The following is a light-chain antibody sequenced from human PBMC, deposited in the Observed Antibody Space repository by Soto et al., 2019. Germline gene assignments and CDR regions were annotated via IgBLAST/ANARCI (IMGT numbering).Light chain of an antibody. V-gene: IGKV3-20*01. CDR2: GAS. CDR3: QQYGSSGT. Sequence: EIVLTASPGTLSLSPGERATLSCRASQSVSNNYLAWYQQKPGQAPRLLIYGASNRATGIPDRFSGSGSGTDFTLTISRLEPEDFAVYYCQQYGSSGTFGQGTKVDIK. J-gene: IGKJ1*01. CDR1: QSVSNNY.